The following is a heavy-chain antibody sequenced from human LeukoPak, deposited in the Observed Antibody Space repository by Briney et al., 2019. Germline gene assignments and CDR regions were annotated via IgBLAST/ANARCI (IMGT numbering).Heavy chain of an antibody. D-gene: IGHD2-2*01. CDR3: AKDQYCSSTNCYAGFDY. CDR2: ISGSGGST. J-gene: IGHJ4*02. Sequence: GGSLRLSCAASGLTFSSYGMSWVRQAPGKGLEWASAISGSGGSTYHADSVKGRFTISRDNSKNTLYLQMNSLRAEDTAVYYCAKDQYCSSTNCYAGFDYWGQGILVTVSS. V-gene: IGHV3-23*01. CDR1: GLTFSSYG.